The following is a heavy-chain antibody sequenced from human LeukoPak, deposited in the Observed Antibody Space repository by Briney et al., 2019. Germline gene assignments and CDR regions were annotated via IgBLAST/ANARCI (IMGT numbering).Heavy chain of an antibody. D-gene: IGHD3-3*01. CDR1: GFTFSGYG. V-gene: IGHV3-30*03. CDR3: ARGDYDFWRRGEYFQH. Sequence: GGSLRLSCAASGFTFSGYGMHWVRQAPGKGLEWVAVISYDGSNKYYADSVKGRFTISRDNSKNTLYLQMNSLRAEDTAVYYCARGDYDFWRRGEYFQHWGQGTLVTVSS. CDR2: ISYDGSNK. J-gene: IGHJ1*01.